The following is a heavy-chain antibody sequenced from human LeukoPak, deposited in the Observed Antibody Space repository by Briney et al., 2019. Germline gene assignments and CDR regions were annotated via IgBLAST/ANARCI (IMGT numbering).Heavy chain of an antibody. D-gene: IGHD2/OR15-2a*01. J-gene: IGHJ6*02. CDR3: AKVLSLTQYYWYGMDV. Sequence: PGGSLRLSCAASGFTFSTYAMNWARRAPGKGLEWVSGISESDGRTYYADSVKGRFTISRDNSKNTLYLQMNSLRVEDTAVYYCAKVLSLTQYYWYGMDVWGQGTTVVVSS. V-gene: IGHV3-23*01. CDR2: ISESDGRT. CDR1: GFTFSTYA.